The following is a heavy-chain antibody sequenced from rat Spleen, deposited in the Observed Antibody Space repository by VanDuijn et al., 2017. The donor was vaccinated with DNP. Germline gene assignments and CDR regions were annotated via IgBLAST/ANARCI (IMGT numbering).Heavy chain of an antibody. Sequence: EVQLVESGGGLVQPGRSLKLSCAASGFTFSNYGMAWVRQAPTKGLEWVASITYDGGNIYYPDSVRGRFTISRDNAQNTLYLQMNSLRSEDTATYYCTRGPIYYSTTYIPDYWGQGVMVTVSS. V-gene: IGHV5-29*01. CDR3: TRGPIYYSTTYIPDY. CDR1: GFTFSNYG. CDR2: ITYDGGNI. D-gene: IGHD1-2*01. J-gene: IGHJ2*01.